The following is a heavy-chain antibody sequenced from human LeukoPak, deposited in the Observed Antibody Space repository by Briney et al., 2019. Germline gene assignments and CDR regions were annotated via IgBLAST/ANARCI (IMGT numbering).Heavy chain of an antibody. V-gene: IGHV4-30-2*01. CDR2: IYHSGSA. CDR1: GASISPNSYT. J-gene: IGHJ4*02. D-gene: IGHD3-10*01. CDR3: ARGTYIDPLDY. Sequence: KASETLSLTCTVSGASISPNSYTWNWIRQAPGRRLEVIGYIYHSGSAHYAQSFDGRVTISIDLSKNQFSLKLNSVTAADTAVYYCARGTYIDPLDYWGQGTLVTVSS.